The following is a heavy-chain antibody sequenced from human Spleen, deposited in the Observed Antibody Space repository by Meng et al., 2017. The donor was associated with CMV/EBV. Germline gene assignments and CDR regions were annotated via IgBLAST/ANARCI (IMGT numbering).Heavy chain of an antibody. CDR1: SFRGYY. J-gene: IGHJ5*02. CDR2: INHSGST. V-gene: IGHV4-34*01. Sequence: SFRGYYWSWIRQPPGKGLEWIGEINHSGSTNYNPSLKSRVTISVDTSKNQFSLKLSSVTAADTAVYYCARGRGWLQRRLGPRRWFDPWGQGTLVTVSS. D-gene: IGHD5-24*01. CDR3: ARGRGWLQRRLGPRRWFDP.